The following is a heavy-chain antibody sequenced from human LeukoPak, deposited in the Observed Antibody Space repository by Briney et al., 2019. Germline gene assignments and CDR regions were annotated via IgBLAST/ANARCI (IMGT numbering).Heavy chain of an antibody. V-gene: IGHV3-23*01. CDR2: ISGSGGST. CDR1: GFTFSSYA. J-gene: IGHJ4*02. Sequence: GASLRLSCAASGFTFSSYAMSWVRQAPGKGLEWVSAISGSGGSTYYADSVKGRFTISRDNSKNTLYLQMNSLRAEDTAVYYCVKSSHYGSGSYTPYGYYFDYWGQGTLVTVSS. D-gene: IGHD3-10*01. CDR3: VKSSHYGSGSYTPYGYYFDY.